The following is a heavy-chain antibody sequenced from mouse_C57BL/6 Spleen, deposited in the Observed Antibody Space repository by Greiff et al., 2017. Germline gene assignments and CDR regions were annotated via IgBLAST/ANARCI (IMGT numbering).Heavy chain of an antibody. CDR2: IDPEDGET. V-gene: IGHV14-2*01. CDR1: GFNIKDYY. Sequence: DVKLVESGAELVKPGASVKLSCTASGFNIKDYYMHWVKQRTEQGLEWIGRIDPEDGETKYAPKFQGKATITADTSSNTAYLQLSSLTSEDTAVYYCARSPRGSGDFDYWGQGTTLTVSS. D-gene: IGHD1-1*01. CDR3: ARSPRGSGDFDY. J-gene: IGHJ2*01.